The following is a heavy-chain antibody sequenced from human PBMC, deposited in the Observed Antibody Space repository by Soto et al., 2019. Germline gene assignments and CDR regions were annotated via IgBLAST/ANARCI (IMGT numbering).Heavy chain of an antibody. V-gene: IGHV4-59*01. J-gene: IGHJ4*02. D-gene: IGHD1-1*01. CDR2: ISYSGST. Sequence: CIRQTPGKGLEWIGYISYSGSTSYNPSLKSRITISVDTSKNQFSLKVRSVTAADTAVYYCGRVGGSHTTGFDYWGQGTLVTVSS. CDR3: GRVGGSHTTGFDY.